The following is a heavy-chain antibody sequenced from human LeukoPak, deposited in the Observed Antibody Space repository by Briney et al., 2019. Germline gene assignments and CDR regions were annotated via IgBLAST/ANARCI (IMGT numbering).Heavy chain of an antibody. V-gene: IGHV3-33*01. D-gene: IGHD3-22*01. CDR3: ASYHYDSSGYYDFDY. Sequence: GGSLRLSCAASGFTFGSYGMHWVRQAPGKGLEWVAVIWYDGSNKYYADSVKGRFTISRDNSKNTLYLQMNSLRAEDTAVYYCASYHYDSSGYYDFDYWGQGTLVTVSS. J-gene: IGHJ4*02. CDR2: IWYDGSNK. CDR1: GFTFGSYG.